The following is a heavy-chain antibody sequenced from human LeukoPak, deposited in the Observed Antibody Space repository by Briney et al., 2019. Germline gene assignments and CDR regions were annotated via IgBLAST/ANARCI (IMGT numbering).Heavy chain of an antibody. CDR1: GRSVRSYY. CDR3: ARGGGSTDYYDSSGYF. J-gene: IGHJ4*02. CDR2: IYLGGST. V-gene: IGHV4-59*02. Sequence: SQTLSPTCTVSGRSVRSYYCGWIRQHPGKGLEWLGYIYLGGSTNYNPSLKGRVTISVDTSKNQFSLKLGSVTAADTAVYYCARGGGSTDYYDSSGYFWGQGTLVTVSS. D-gene: IGHD3-22*01.